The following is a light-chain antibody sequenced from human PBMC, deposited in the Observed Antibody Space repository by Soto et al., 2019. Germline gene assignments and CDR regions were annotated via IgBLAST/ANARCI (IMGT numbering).Light chain of an antibody. CDR2: DAF. CDR1: QSISSW. Sequence: DIQMTQSPSTLSASVEDIVTITCRASQSISSWLAWYQQKPGKAPKLLIYDAFSLESGVPSRFSGSGSGTEFTLTISSLQPDDFATYYCQQYNSYSWTFGQGAKVEIK. V-gene: IGKV1-5*01. CDR3: QQYNSYSWT. J-gene: IGKJ1*01.